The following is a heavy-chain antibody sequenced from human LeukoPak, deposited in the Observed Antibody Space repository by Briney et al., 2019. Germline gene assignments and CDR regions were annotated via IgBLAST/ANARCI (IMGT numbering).Heavy chain of an antibody. CDR2: IIPIFGTA. V-gene: IGHV1-69*13. D-gene: IGHD3-3*01. Sequence: SVKVSCKASGGTFSSYAISWVRQAPGQGLEWMGGIIPIFGTANYAQKFQGRVTITADESTSTAYMELSNLRSEDTAVYYCARDSITIFGVVTPRRFYFDYWGQGTLVTVSS. CDR3: ARDSITIFGVVTPRRFYFDY. J-gene: IGHJ4*02. CDR1: GGTFSSYA.